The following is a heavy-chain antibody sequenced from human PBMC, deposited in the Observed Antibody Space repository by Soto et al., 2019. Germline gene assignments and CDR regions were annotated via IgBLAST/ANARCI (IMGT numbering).Heavy chain of an antibody. Sequence: EVQLMESGGGLVQPGGSLRLSCASSGFTLSMSAVNWVRQAPGKGLEWVSYISDSGDRTYYADSVKGRFTISRDRSKNTGSLQMDSLRAEDTAVYYCANDRGIIVKAGDAFDVWGQGTKVTVSS. V-gene: IGHV3-23*01. CDR2: ISDSGDRT. J-gene: IGHJ3*01. CDR3: ANDRGIIVKAGDAFDV. D-gene: IGHD3-16*02. CDR1: GFTLSMSA.